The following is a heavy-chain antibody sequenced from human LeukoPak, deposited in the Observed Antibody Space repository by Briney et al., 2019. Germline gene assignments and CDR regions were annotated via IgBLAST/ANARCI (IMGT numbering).Heavy chain of an antibody. Sequence: ASVKVSCKASGYTFTGYYMHWVRQAPGQGLEWMGWINPNSGGTNYAQKFQGRVTMTRDTSISTAYMELSRLRSDDTAVYYCARTEGYCSSTSCSTNEFDYWGQGTLVNVPS. D-gene: IGHD2-2*01. CDR1: GYTFTGYY. J-gene: IGHJ4*02. V-gene: IGHV1-2*02. CDR2: INPNSGGT. CDR3: ARTEGYCSSTSCSTNEFDY.